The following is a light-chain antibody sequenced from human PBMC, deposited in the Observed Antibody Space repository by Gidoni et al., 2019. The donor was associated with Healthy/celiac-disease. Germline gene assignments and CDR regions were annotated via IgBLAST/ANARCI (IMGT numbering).Light chain of an antibody. J-gene: IGKJ1*01. CDR3: QQDYSYPWT. CDR1: QGIRSY. CDR2: AAS. V-gene: IGKV1-8*01. Sequence: AIRMTQSPSSFSASTGDRVTITCRASQGIRSYLAWYQQKPGKAPKLLIYAASTLQSGVPSRFSGSGSGTDFTLTISCLQSEDFATYYCQQDYSYPWTFGQGTKVEIK.